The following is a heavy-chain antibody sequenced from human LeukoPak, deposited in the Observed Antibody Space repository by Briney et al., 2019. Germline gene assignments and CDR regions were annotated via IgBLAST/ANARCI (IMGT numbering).Heavy chain of an antibody. CDR2: IYYSGST. V-gene: IGHV4-59*01. CDR1: GGSISSFY. J-gene: IGHJ4*02. CDR3: AREKGNSYGYDY. D-gene: IGHD5-18*01. Sequence: KPSETLFLTRTVSGGSISSFYWTWIRQPPGKGLEWIGYIYYSGSTNYNPSLKSRVTISVDTSMNQFSLKLSSVTAADTAVYYCAREKGNSYGYDYWGQGTLVTVSS.